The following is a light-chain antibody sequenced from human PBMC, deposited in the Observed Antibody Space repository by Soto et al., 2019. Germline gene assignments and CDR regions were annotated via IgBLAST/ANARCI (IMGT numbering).Light chain of an antibody. V-gene: IGKV3-15*01. Sequence: EIVMTQSPATLSVSPGERVTLSCRASQSIYEKLAWYQQKPGQTPRLVIYDASTRATGTPGRFSGSGSGTEFTLTINSLQSEDCATYYCQQYHTWPVTFGGGTKV. CDR1: QSIYEK. CDR3: QQYHTWPVT. J-gene: IGKJ4*01. CDR2: DAS.